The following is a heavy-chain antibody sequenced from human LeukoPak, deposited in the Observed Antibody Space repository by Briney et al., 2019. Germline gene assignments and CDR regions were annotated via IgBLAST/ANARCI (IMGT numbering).Heavy chain of an antibody. J-gene: IGHJ3*02. D-gene: IGHD3-10*01. CDR3: AKSITMVRGVIILEDAFDI. Sequence: GGSLRLSCAASGFTFSSYGMHWVRQAPGKGLEWVAVLSYDGSNKYYADSVKGRFTISRDNSKNTLYLQMNSLRAEDTAVHYCAKSITMVRGVIILEDAFDIWGQGTMVTVSS. CDR1: GFTFSSYG. V-gene: IGHV3-30*18. CDR2: LSYDGSNK.